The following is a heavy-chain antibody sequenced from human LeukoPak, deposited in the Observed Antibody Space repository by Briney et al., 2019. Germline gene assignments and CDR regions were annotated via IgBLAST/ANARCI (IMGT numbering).Heavy chain of an antibody. CDR3: ARDRGYYGSGSYYSYYYYYFMDV. Sequence: PSETLSLACAVYGGSFSGYYWSWIRQPPGKGLEWIGEINHSGSTNYNPSLKSRVTISVDTSKNQFSLKLSSVTAADTAVYYCARDRGYYGSGSYYSYYYYYFMDVWGKGTTVTISS. CDR2: INHSGST. D-gene: IGHD3-10*01. CDR1: GGSFSGYY. J-gene: IGHJ6*03. V-gene: IGHV4-34*01.